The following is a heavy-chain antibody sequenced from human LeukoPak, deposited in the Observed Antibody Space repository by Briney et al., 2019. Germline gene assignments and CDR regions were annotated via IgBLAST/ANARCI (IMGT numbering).Heavy chain of an antibody. J-gene: IGHJ4*02. Sequence: PSETLSLTCDVSGGSITQTNYWTWLCQPPGKGLEWIGEVNLQGGTNYNPSLLRRFAISVDTSANHVSLQMTSVTAADTAVYYCAREGGSYRPLDYSGQGTLVTVSS. CDR1: GGSITQTNY. V-gene: IGHV4-4*02. CDR3: AREGGSYRPLDY. D-gene: IGHD3-16*02. CDR2: VNLQGGT.